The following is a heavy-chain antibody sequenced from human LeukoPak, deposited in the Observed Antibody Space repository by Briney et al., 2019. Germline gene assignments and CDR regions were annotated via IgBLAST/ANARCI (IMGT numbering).Heavy chain of an antibody. Sequence: GGSLRLSCAASGFTFSSYAVSWVRQAPGKGLEWVSAISGSGGSTYYADSVKGRFTISRDNSKNTLYLQMNSLRAEDTAVYYCAKWGDIVVVPAAGRGMDVWGQGTTVTVSS. J-gene: IGHJ6*02. CDR3: AKWGDIVVVPAAGRGMDV. CDR2: ISGSGGST. CDR1: GFTFSSYA. V-gene: IGHV3-23*01. D-gene: IGHD2-2*01.